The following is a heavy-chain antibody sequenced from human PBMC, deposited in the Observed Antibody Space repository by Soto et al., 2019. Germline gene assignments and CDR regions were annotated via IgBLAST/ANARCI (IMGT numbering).Heavy chain of an antibody. J-gene: IGHJ4*02. CDR3: ARDPYCITGTTPSDY. D-gene: IGHD1-7*01. Sequence: GGSLSLSCEAYGFTFSSYSMNWGRHSPGEGLEWVSSISSSSSYIYYADSVKARFTISRDNAKKPLYLQMNSLRAEDTAVYYCARDPYCITGTTPSDYWGQGTLVTVSS. CDR2: ISSSSSYI. CDR1: GFTFSSYS. V-gene: IGHV3-21*01.